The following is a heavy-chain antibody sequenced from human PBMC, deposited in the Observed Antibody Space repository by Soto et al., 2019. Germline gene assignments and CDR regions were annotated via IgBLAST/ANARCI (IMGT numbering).Heavy chain of an antibody. J-gene: IGHJ6*02. Sequence: TGGSRRLSCAASGFTFSSYGMHWVRQAPGKGLEWVAVIWYDGSNKYYADSVKGRFTISRDNSKNTLYLQMNSLRAEDTAVYYCARDRIAARAFYYYGMDVWGQGTTVTVSS. CDR3: ARDRIAARAFYYYGMDV. V-gene: IGHV3-33*01. D-gene: IGHD6-6*01. CDR1: GFTFSSYG. CDR2: IWYDGSNK.